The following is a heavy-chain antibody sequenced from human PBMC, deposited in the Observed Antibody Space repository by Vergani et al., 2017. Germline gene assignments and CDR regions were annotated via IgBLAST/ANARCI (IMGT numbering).Heavy chain of an antibody. D-gene: IGHD2-2*01. V-gene: IGHV1-69*12. CDR1: GGTFSSYA. CDR2: IIPIFGTA. Sequence: QVQLVQSGAEVKKPGSSVKVSCKASGGTFSSYAISWVRQAPGQGLEWMGGIIPIFGTANYAQKFQGRVTITADESTSTAYMELSSLRSEDTAVYYCARESEWVCSSTSCLDYYYYYMDVWGKGTTVTVSS. J-gene: IGHJ6*03. CDR3: ARESEWVCSSTSCLDYYYYYMDV.